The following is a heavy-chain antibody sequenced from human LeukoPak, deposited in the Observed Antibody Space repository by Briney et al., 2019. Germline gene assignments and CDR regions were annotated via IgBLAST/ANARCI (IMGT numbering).Heavy chain of an antibody. D-gene: IGHD5-18*01. Sequence: ASVKVSCKASGYTFTGYYMHWVRQAPGQGLEWMGWINPNSGGTNYAQKFQGRVTMTRDTSISTAYMELSRLRSDDTAVYYCARAPSRIQLWLKGSTPDYFDYWGQGTLVTVSS. V-gene: IGHV1-2*02. J-gene: IGHJ4*02. CDR3: ARAPSRIQLWLKGSTPDYFDY. CDR1: GYTFTGYY. CDR2: INPNSGGT.